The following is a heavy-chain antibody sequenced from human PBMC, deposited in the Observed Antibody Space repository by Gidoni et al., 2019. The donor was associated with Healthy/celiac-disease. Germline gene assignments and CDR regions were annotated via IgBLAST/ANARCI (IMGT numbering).Heavy chain of an antibody. CDR2: IYYSGST. Sequence: TCTVSGGSISSGDYYWSWIRQPPGKGLEWIGYIYYSGSTYYNPSLKSRVTISVDTSKNQFSLKLSSVTAADTAVYYCASNSGYDPHFDYWGQGTLVTVSS. CDR1: GGSISSGDYY. J-gene: IGHJ4*02. CDR3: ASNSGYDPHFDY. V-gene: IGHV4-30-4*01. D-gene: IGHD5-12*01.